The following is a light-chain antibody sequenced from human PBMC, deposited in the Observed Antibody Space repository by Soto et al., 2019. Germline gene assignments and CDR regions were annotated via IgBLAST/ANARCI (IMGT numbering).Light chain of an antibody. CDR2: DAS. V-gene: IGKV1-33*01. J-gene: IGKJ2*01. Sequence: DIQMTQSPTSLSASVGDRVTITCQASQDIGIFLNWYQQKPGKAPKLLIYDASNLETGVPSRFSGSGSGTDFTCTISNLQPEDIATYYCQQYDNLPFTFGPGAKLDLK. CDR3: QQYDNLPFT. CDR1: QDIGIF.